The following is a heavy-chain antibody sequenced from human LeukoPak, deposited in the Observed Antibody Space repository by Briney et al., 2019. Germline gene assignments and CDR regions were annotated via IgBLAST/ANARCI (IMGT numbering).Heavy chain of an antibody. CDR1: GFTVSSNY. J-gene: IGHJ4*02. D-gene: IGHD1-20*01. Sequence: GGSLRLSCAASGFTVSSNYMSWVRQAPGKGLEWVSVIYSGGSTYYADSVKGRLTISRDNSKNTLYLQMNSLRAEDTAVYYCARETYNWNDVDYWGQGTLVTVSS. V-gene: IGHV3-66*01. CDR2: IYSGGST. CDR3: ARETYNWNDVDY.